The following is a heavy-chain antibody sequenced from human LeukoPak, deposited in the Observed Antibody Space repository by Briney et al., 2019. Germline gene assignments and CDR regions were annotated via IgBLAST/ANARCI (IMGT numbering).Heavy chain of an antibody. CDR3: TASSAASANM. J-gene: IGHJ4*02. Sequence: PVGSLRLSCAVSGFTFSAYWMSWVRQAPGKGLEWVANIRQDGSAKFYVDSVRGRFTTSRENARPLLYLQMSSLRAEDSGVYHGTASSAASANMWGLGTLVTVSS. CDR2: IRQDGSAK. CDR1: GFTFSAYW. V-gene: IGHV3-7*01. D-gene: IGHD6-13*01.